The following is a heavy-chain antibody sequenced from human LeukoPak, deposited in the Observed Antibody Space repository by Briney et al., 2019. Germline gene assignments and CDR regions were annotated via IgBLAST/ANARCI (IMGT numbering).Heavy chain of an antibody. CDR3: VRGGAYYYDSGGYPLY. Sequence: PGGSLRLSCSASGFTFSAYDFSWVRQAPGKGVEYVPSISSIGGSTNYAEYVKGRLTISRDNSKSTLFLLMSSLRAEDSAVYYCVRGGAYYYDSGGYPLYWGQGTLVTVSS. CDR2: ISSIGGST. D-gene: IGHD3-10*01. CDR1: GFTFSAYD. J-gene: IGHJ4*02. V-gene: IGHV3-64D*06.